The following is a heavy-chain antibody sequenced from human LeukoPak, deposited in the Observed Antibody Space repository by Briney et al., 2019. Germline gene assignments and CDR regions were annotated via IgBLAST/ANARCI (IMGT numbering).Heavy chain of an antibody. CDR3: ARDSVEASNYFDY. CDR2: ISYDGSNK. Sequence: GGPLRLSCAASGFTFSSYAMHWVRQAPGKGLEWVAVISYDGSNKYYADSVKGRFTISRDNSKNTLYLQMNSLRAEDTAVYYCARDSVEASNYFDYWGQGTLVTVSS. V-gene: IGHV3-30-3*01. CDR1: GFTFSSYA. J-gene: IGHJ4*02. D-gene: IGHD4-23*01.